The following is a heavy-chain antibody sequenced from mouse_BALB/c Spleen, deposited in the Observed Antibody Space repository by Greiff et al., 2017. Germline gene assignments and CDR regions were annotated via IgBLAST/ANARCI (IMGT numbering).Heavy chain of an antibody. CDR1: GFTFSSYA. J-gene: IGHJ4*01. D-gene: IGHD2-10*01. Sequence: EVQRVESGGGLVKPGGSLKLSCAASGFTFSSYAMSWVRQSPEKRLEWVAEISSGGSYTYYPDTVTGRFTISRDNAKNTLYLEMSSLRSEDTAMYYCAREGAYYGNYYAMDDWGQGTSVTVSS. CDR2: ISSGGSYT. CDR3: AREGAYYGNYYAMDD. V-gene: IGHV5-9-4*01.